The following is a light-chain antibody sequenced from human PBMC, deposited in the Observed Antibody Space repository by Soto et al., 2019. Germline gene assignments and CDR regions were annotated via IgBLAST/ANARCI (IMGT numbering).Light chain of an antibody. V-gene: IGKV1-5*03. CDR2: KAS. CDR3: QQYYSYST. CDR1: QSISNY. J-gene: IGKJ2*01. Sequence: DIQMTQSPSTLSASVGDRVTITCRASQSISNYLAWYQQKPGKAPKLLIYKASSLESGVPSSFSGSGSGTEFILTISILQPDDFETYYCQQYYSYSTFGQGTKLEIK.